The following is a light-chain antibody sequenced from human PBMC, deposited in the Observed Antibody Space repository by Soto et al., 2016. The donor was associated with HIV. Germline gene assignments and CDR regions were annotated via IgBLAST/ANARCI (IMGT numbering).Light chain of an antibody. V-gene: IGLV3-1*01. CDR2: QDT. CDR1: KLGNKY. CDR3: QAWDSSTVV. J-gene: IGLJ2*01. Sequence: SSELTQDPAVSVALGQTASITCSGDKLGNKYVCWYQQKPGQSPVLVIYQDTKRPSGIPERFSGSNSGNTATLTISETQAMDEADYYCQAWDSSTVVFGGGTKLTVL.